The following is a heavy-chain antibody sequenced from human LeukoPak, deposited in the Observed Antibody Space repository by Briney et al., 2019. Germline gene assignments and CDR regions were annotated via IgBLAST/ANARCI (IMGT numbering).Heavy chain of an antibody. CDR2: ISSSSRTI. Sequence: GGSLRLSCAASGFTFSSYSMNWVRQAPGKGLEWVSFISSSSRTIYYADSVKGRFTISRDNAKKSLFLQMSSLRAEDTAVYYCARAYQRLGQLSLPDYWGQGTLVTVSS. CDR1: GFTFSSYS. J-gene: IGHJ4*02. D-gene: IGHD3-16*02. V-gene: IGHV3-48*01. CDR3: ARAYQRLGQLSLPDY.